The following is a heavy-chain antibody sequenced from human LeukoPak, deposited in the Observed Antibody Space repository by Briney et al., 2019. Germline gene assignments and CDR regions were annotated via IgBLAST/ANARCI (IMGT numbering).Heavy chain of an antibody. D-gene: IGHD3-3*01. CDR1: GFTFSSCD. CDR3: VKDWSRSSVHWEGALDY. V-gene: IGHV3-23*01. CDR2: ISNSGGST. J-gene: IGHJ4*02. Sequence: GGSLRLSCAASGFTFSSCDISWVRQAPGKGLEWVSVISNSGGSTYYADSVKGRFTISRDNSKSTLYLQMNSLRAEDTAVYYCVKDWSRSSVHWEGALDYWGQGTLVTVSS.